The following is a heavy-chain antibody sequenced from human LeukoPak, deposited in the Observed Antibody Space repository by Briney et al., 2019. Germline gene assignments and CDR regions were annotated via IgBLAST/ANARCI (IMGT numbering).Heavy chain of an antibody. Sequence: GGSLRLSXAASGFTFSSYAMSWVRQAPGKGLEWVSAISGSGGSTYYADSVKGRFTISRDNSKNTLYLQMNSLRAEDTAVYYCAKAGWGWRTYFDYWGQGTPVTVSS. CDR2: ISGSGGST. CDR3: AKAGWGWRTYFDY. CDR1: GFTFSSYA. V-gene: IGHV3-23*01. J-gene: IGHJ4*02. D-gene: IGHD3-16*01.